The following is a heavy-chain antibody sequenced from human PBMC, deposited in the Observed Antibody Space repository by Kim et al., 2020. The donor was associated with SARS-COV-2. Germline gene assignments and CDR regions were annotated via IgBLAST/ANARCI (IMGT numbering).Heavy chain of an antibody. CDR1: GGSISSYY. D-gene: IGHD3-3*01. J-gene: IGHJ5*02. V-gene: IGHV4-59*01. CDR3: VRGPRFLEWFHCFHL. Sequence: SETLSLTCSVSGGSISSYYWSWLRQSPGKGLEWIGYVYDSGIAKYNPSLKSRATISEDTSKNQFSLNLTSVTAADTAVYYCVRGPRFLEWFHCFHLWGPG. CDR2: VYDSGIA.